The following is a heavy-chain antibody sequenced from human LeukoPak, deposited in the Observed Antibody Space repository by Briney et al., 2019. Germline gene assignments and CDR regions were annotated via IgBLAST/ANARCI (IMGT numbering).Heavy chain of an antibody. Sequence: GGSLRPSCVVSGFTYSRYWMTWFRQAPGKGLEWVANIKQDGSQKNYVDSVKGRFTISRDNAKKSLYLQMNSLRGEDTAVYFCARGGTYDIWGQGTRVTVSS. V-gene: IGHV3-7*01. CDR2: IKQDGSQK. CDR1: GFTYSRYW. J-gene: IGHJ3*02. CDR3: ARGGTYDI.